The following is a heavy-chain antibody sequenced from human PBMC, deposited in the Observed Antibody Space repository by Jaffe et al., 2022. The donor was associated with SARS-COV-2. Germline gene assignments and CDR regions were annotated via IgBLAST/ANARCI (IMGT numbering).Heavy chain of an antibody. CDR3: ARLAVVTALTFDY. V-gene: IGHV4-39*01. D-gene: IGHD2-21*02. CDR1: GGSISSSSYY. Sequence: QLQLQESGPGLVKPSETLSLTCTVSGGSISSSSYYWGWIRQPPGKGLEWIGSIYYSGSTYYNPSLKSRVTISVDTSKNQFSLKLSSVTAADTAVYYCARLAVVTALTFDYWGQGTLVTVSS. CDR2: IYYSGST. J-gene: IGHJ4*02.